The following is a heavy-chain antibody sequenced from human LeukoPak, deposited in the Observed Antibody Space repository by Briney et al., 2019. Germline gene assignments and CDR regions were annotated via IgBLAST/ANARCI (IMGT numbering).Heavy chain of an antibody. D-gene: IGHD3-22*01. CDR2: IYHTGST. V-gene: IGHV4-38-2*02. J-gene: IGHJ5*02. Sequence: SETLSLTCTVSGYSISSGYYGGWIRQPPGMGLEWIGSIYHTGSTYYNPSLKSRVTISVDTSKNQFSLTLSSVTAADTAMYYCARGVTMIGRLRFDPWGQGTLVTVSS. CDR3: ARGVTMIGRLRFDP. CDR1: GYSISSGYY.